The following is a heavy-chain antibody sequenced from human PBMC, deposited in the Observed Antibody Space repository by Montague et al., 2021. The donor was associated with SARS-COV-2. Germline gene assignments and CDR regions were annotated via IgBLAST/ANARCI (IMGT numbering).Heavy chain of an antibody. V-gene: IGHV3-9*01. CDR3: AKDRGYYGSGSYFEY. CDR2: ISWNSGSI. J-gene: IGHJ4*02. D-gene: IGHD3-10*01. Sequence: SLRLSCAASGFTFHDYALHWVRQAPGKGLEWVSGISWNSGSIGYGDSVKGRFTISSDNARNSLYLQMNSLRAEDTALYYCAKDRGYYGSGSYFEYWGQGTLVTVSS. CDR1: GFTFHDYA.